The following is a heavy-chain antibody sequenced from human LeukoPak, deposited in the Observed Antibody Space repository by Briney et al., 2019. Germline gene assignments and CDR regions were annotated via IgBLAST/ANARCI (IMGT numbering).Heavy chain of an antibody. CDR1: GGSISSGSYF. Sequence: SETLSLTCTVSGGSISSGSYFWSWIRQPAGKGLEWIGRIYTSENTNYNPSLKSRVTISVDTSKNQFSLNLSSVTAADTAVYYCARTWIQPYYFDFWGQGILVTVSS. CDR3: ARTWIQPYYFDF. V-gene: IGHV4-61*02. CDR2: IYTSENT. J-gene: IGHJ4*02. D-gene: IGHD5-18*01.